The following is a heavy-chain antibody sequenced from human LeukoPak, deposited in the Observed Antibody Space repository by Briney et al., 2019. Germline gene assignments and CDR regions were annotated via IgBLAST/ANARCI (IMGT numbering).Heavy chain of an antibody. CDR1: GFTFSSYA. CDR2: IYYSGST. J-gene: IGHJ6*03. Sequence: PGGSLRLSCAASGFTFSSYAMNWVRQAPGKGLEWIGSIYYSGSTYYNPSFKSRVTISVDTSKNQFSLKLSSVTAADTAVYYCARDEVVGQWFGELLAYMDVWGKGTTVTVSS. V-gene: IGHV4-39*07. D-gene: IGHD3-10*01. CDR3: ARDEVVGQWFGELLAYMDV.